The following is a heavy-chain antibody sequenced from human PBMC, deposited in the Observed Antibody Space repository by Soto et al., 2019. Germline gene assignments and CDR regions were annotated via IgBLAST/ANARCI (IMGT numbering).Heavy chain of an antibody. Sequence: NPGGSLRLSCAVSGFIFSDFSMNWVRQAPGKGLEWVASIGSSGGYIFYADSVKGRFTISRDNAKKSLDLQINSLRAEDTAVYYCAREKKHQSLGGRFGMDVWGQGTTVTVSS. V-gene: IGHV3-21*01. CDR3: AREKKHQSLGGRFGMDV. CDR2: IGSSGGYI. CDR1: GFIFSDFS. D-gene: IGHD2-2*01. J-gene: IGHJ6*02.